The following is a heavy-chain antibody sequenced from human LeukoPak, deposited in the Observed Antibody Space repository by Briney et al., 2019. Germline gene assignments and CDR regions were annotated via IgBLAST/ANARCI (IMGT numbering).Heavy chain of an antibody. Sequence: SETLSPTCTVSGGSISSSSYYWGWIRQPPGKGLEWIGSIYYSGSTYYNPSLKSRVTISVDTSKNQFSLKLSSVTATDTAVYYCARLPLYSSSWYGLSDYYYYGMDVWGQGTTVTVSS. CDR2: IYYSGST. CDR1: GGSISSSSYY. CDR3: ARLPLYSSSWYGLSDYYYYGMDV. V-gene: IGHV4-39*01. D-gene: IGHD6-13*01. J-gene: IGHJ6*02.